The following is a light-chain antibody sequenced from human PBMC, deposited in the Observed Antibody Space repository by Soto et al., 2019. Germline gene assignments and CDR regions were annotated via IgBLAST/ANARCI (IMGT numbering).Light chain of an antibody. Sequence: DIQMTQSPSSLSASVGDRVTITCRASQSITRFLNWYQQKPGKAPKLLIYAASSLQSGVPSGFSGSGSGTDFTLTISSLQPEDFATYYCQQNYSPPPITFGQGTRLEIK. J-gene: IGKJ5*01. CDR3: QQNYSPPPIT. CDR1: QSITRF. CDR2: AAS. V-gene: IGKV1-39*01.